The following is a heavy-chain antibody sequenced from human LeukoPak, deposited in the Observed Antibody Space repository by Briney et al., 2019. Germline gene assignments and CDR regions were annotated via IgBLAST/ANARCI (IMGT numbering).Heavy chain of an antibody. V-gene: IGHV4-59*02. J-gene: IGHJ6*02. CDR1: GGSVSSYY. CDR3: ARDNWNYGSSMDV. Sequence: SETLSLTCTVSGGSVSSYYWSWIRQPPGKGLEWIGYIYYSGGTNYNPSLKSRVTISVDTSKNQFSLKLSSVTAAGTAVYHCARDNWNYGSSMDVWGQGTTVTVSS. D-gene: IGHD1-7*01. CDR2: IYYSGGT.